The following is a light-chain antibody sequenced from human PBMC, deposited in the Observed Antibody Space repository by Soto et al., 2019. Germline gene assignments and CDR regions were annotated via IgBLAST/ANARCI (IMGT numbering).Light chain of an antibody. CDR2: DVS. V-gene: IGLV2-11*01. CDR1: SSDVGSNNY. Sequence: QSALTQPRSVSGSPGQSVTISCTGTSSDVGSNNYVSWYQQHPGKAPKLMIYDVSKRPSGVPDRFSGSESGNTASLTVSGLQTEDEADYYCCSFAGRYRVFGGGTKLTVL. J-gene: IGLJ2*01. CDR3: CSFAGRYRV.